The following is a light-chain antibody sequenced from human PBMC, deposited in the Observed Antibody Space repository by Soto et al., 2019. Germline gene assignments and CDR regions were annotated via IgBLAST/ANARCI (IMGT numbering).Light chain of an antibody. Sequence: DIQMTQSPSSLSASVGDRVTITCRTSQSISTYLNWYQQKPGKAPKLLIYAASSLKSGVPSRFSGSGSGTDFTLTINSLQLEDFTNYYCKPSNRNPTFGGGTKVEIK. CDR2: AAS. CDR3: KPSNRNPT. CDR1: QSISTY. J-gene: IGKJ4*01. V-gene: IGKV1-39*01.